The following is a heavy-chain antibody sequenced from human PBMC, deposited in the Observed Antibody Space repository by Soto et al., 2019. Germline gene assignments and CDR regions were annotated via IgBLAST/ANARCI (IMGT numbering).Heavy chain of an antibody. V-gene: IGHV3-11*01. J-gene: IGHJ6*02. CDR2: ISHSGSTT. Sequence: GGPLRHSCPAAGVPFSYDYMRWVRPVPGKGLEWVSYISHSGSTTDYADSVKGRFTISRDNVNNSLFLQMNSLRADDTAVYYCARDFGMDVWVHGIKVTGS. CDR1: GVPFSYDY. CDR3: ARDFGMDV.